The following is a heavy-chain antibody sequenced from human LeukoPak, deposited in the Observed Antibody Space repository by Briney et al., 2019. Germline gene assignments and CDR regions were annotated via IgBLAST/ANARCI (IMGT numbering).Heavy chain of an antibody. J-gene: IGHJ4*02. CDR2: INPSGGST. D-gene: IGHD3-3*01. V-gene: IGHV1-46*01. CDR3: ATEWHQRSGYYKD. Sequence: ASVKVSCKASGYTFTSYYMHWVRQAPGQGLEWMGIINPSGGSTSYAQKFQGRVTMTEDTSTDTAYMELSSLRSEDTAVYYCATEWHQRSGYYKDWGQGTLVTVSS. CDR1: GYTFTSYY.